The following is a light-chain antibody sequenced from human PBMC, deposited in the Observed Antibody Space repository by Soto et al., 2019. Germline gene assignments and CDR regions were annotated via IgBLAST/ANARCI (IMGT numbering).Light chain of an antibody. CDR3: QQYGGSPLYT. Sequence: EIVLTQSPGTLSLSPGERATLSCRASQSVSSSYLAWYQQKPGQAPRLPIYGASSRATGIPDRFSGSGSGTDFPLTISRLEPEDFAVYYCQQYGGSPLYTFGQGTKLEIK. CDR2: GAS. J-gene: IGKJ2*01. V-gene: IGKV3-20*01. CDR1: QSVSSSY.